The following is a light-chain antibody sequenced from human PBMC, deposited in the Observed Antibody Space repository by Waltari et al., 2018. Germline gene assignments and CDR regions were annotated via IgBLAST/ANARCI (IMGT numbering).Light chain of an antibody. CDR3: QHYVRLPAT. CDR2: GSS. CDR1: PSVSRS. J-gene: IGKJ1*01. Sequence: SCRASPSVSRSLAWYQQEPGQAPRLLIYGSSSRATGIPDRFIGSGSGTDFSLTINRLEPEDFAVYYCQHYVRLPATFGQGTKVDIK. V-gene: IGKV3-20*01.